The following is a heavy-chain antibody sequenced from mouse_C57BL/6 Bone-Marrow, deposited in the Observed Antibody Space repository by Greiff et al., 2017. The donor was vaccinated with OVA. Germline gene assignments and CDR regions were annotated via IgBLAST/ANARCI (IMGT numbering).Heavy chain of an antibody. CDR3: ARSLYDGFSWFAY. CDR2: IYPGSGNT. Sequence: VQLQQSGAELVRPGASVKLSCKASGYTFTDYYINWVKQRPGQGLEWIARIYPGSGNTYYNEKFKGKATLTAEKSSSTAYMQLSSLTSEDSAVYFCARSLYDGFSWFAYWGQGTLVTVSA. V-gene: IGHV1-76*01. CDR1: GYTFTDYY. J-gene: IGHJ3*01. D-gene: IGHD2-3*01.